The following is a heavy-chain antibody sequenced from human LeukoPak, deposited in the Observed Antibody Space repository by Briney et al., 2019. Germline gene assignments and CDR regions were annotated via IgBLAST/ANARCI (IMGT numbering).Heavy chain of an antibody. CDR2: INPNSGGT. V-gene: IGHV1-2*02. Sequence: ASVKVSCKASGYTVTGYYMHWVRQAPGQGLEWMGWINPNSGGTNYAQKFQGRVTMTRDTSISTAYMELSRLRSDDTAVYYCARLGYSSSSREDYYYYYMDVWGKGTTVTVSS. J-gene: IGHJ6*03. CDR3: ARLGYSSSSREDYYYYYMDV. CDR1: GYTVTGYY. D-gene: IGHD6-6*01.